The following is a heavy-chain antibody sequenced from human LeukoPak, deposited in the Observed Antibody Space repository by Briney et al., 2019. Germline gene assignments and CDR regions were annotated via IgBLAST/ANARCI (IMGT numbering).Heavy chain of an antibody. V-gene: IGHV4-30-4*08. CDR2: IYYSGST. CDR1: GGSISSGDYY. D-gene: IGHD6-13*01. CDR3: ARHISSSSLGPDY. J-gene: IGHJ4*02. Sequence: SETLSLTCTVSGGSISSGDYYWSWIRQPPGKGLEWIGYIYYSGSTYYNPSLKSRVTISVDTSKNQFSLKLSSVTAADTAVYYCARHISSSSLGPDYWGQGTLVTVSS.